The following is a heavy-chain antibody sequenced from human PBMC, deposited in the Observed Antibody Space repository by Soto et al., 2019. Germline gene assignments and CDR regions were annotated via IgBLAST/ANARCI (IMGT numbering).Heavy chain of an antibody. Sequence: EVQLVESGGGLVQPGGSLRLSCAASGFTFSSYWMSWVRQAPGKGLEWVANIKQDGSEKYYVDSVKGRFTIARDNAKNSLYLQMNSLSAEDTAVYYCARVSMIVVVSQIDYWGQGTLVTVSS. V-gene: IGHV3-7*01. CDR2: IKQDGSEK. CDR1: GFTFSSYW. D-gene: IGHD3-22*01. J-gene: IGHJ4*02. CDR3: ARVSMIVVVSQIDY.